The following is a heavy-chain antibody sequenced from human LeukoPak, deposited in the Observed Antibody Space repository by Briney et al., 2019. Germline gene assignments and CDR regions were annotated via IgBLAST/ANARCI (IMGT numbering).Heavy chain of an antibody. D-gene: IGHD5-24*01. Sequence: GGSLRLSCAASGFTFSSYEMNWVRQAPGKGLEWVSYISSSGSTIYYADSVKGRFTISRDNAKNSLFLQMNSLRAEDTAVYYCARGRRDGYNLLDAFDIWGQGTVVTVSS. CDR3: ARGRRDGYNLLDAFDI. V-gene: IGHV3-48*03. CDR2: ISSSGSTI. CDR1: GFTFSSYE. J-gene: IGHJ3*02.